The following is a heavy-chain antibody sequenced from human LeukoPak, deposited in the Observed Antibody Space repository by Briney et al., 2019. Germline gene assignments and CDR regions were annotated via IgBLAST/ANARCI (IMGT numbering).Heavy chain of an antibody. D-gene: IGHD2-8*01. Sequence: ASVKVSCKASGYTFTSYGNSWVRQAPGQALEWMGWISAYNGNTNYAQKLQGRVTMTTDTSTSTAYMELRSLRSDDTAVYYCAANGYYYYGMDVWGQGTTVTVSS. CDR2: ISAYNGNT. V-gene: IGHV1-18*01. CDR1: GYTFTSYG. J-gene: IGHJ6*02. CDR3: AANGYYYYGMDV.